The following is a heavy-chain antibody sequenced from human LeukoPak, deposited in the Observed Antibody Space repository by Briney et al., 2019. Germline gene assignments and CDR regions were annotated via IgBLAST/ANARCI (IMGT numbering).Heavy chain of an antibody. CDR3: ARDRNDFWSGFNTFDP. D-gene: IGHD3-3*01. CDR1: GGSISSHY. Sequence: PSETLSLTCTVSGGSISSHYWSWIRQPPGKGLEWIGYIYYSGSTNYNPSLKSRVTTSVDTSKNQFSLKLSSVTAADTAVYYCARDRNDFWSGFNTFDPWGQGTLVTVSS. V-gene: IGHV4-59*11. CDR2: IYYSGST. J-gene: IGHJ5*02.